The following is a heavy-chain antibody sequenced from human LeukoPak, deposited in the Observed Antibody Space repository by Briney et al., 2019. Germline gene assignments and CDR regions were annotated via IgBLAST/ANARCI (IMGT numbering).Heavy chain of an antibody. J-gene: IGHJ5*02. D-gene: IGHD6-13*01. CDR3: ARDRSIAAEVWFDP. V-gene: IGHV3-30*04. CDR2: ISYDGSNK. CDR1: GFTFSSYA. Sequence: TGGSLRLSCAASGFTFSSYAMHWVRQAPGKGLEWVAVISYDGSNKYYAYSVKGRFTISRDNSKNTLYLQMNSLRAEDTAVYYCARDRSIAAEVWFDPWGQGTLVTVSS.